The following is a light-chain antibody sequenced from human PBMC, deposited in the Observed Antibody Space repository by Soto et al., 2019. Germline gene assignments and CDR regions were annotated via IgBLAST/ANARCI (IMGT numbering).Light chain of an antibody. Sequence: QSALTQPRSVSGSPGQSVTISCSGSSSDVGGYNYVSWYQQPPGKAPKLIIYDVNKRPSGVPNRFSGSKSGSRASLTISGVQGDDEADYYCCSFAGSYTLIFGGGTKLTVL. J-gene: IGLJ2*01. V-gene: IGLV2-11*01. CDR3: CSFAGSYTLI. CDR2: DVN. CDR1: SSDVGGYNY.